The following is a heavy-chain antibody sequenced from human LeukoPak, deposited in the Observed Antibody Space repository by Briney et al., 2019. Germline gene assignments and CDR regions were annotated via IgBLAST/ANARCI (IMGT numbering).Heavy chain of an antibody. CDR3: ARATAMVIYYYYMDV. Sequence: SETLSLTCAVYGGSFSGYYWSWTRQPPGKGLEWIGEINHSGSTNYNPSLKSRVTISVDTSKNQFSLKLSSVTAADTAVYYCARATAMVIYYYYMDVWGKGTTVTVSS. J-gene: IGHJ6*03. CDR1: GGSFSGYY. CDR2: INHSGST. D-gene: IGHD5-18*01. V-gene: IGHV4-34*01.